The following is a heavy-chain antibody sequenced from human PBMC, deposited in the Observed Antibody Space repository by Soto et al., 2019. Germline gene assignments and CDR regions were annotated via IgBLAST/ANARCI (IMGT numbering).Heavy chain of an antibody. V-gene: IGHV1-69*13. CDR1: GGTFSSYA. CDR2: IIPIFGTA. Sequence: SVKVSCKASGGTFSSYAISWVRQAPGQGLEWMGGIIPIFGTANYAQKFQGRVTITADESTSTAYMELSSLRSEDTAVYYCASPYGSGSYLYYFDPWGQGTLVTVSS. CDR3: ASPYGSGSYLYYFDP. J-gene: IGHJ4*02. D-gene: IGHD3-10*01.